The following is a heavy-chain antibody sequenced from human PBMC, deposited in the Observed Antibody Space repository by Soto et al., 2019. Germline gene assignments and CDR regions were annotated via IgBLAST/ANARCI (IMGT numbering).Heavy chain of an antibody. CDR3: ARIHNLGYGSSWDYDY. CDR1: GGTFSSYA. V-gene: IGHV1-69*01. D-gene: IGHD6-13*01. J-gene: IGHJ4*02. CDR2: IIPIFGTA. Sequence: QVQLVQSGAEVKKPGSSEKVSCKASGGTFSSYAISWVRQAPGQGLEWMGGIIPIFGTANYAQKFQGRVTITADESTSTAYIELSSLRSEDTAVYYCARIHNLGYGSSWDYDYWGQGTLVTVSS.